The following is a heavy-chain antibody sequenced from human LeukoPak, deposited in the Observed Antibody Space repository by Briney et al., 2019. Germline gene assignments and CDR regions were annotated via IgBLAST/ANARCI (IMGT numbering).Heavy chain of an antibody. CDR1: GFTFSSYA. CDR3: AKMASWVVRGENRQFDY. D-gene: IGHD3-10*01. Sequence: PGGSLRLSCAASGFTFSSYAMSWVRQAPGKGLGWVSAISGSGGSTYYADSVKGRFTISRDNSKNTLYLQMNSLRAEDTAVYYCAKMASWVVRGENRQFDYWGQGTLVTVSS. V-gene: IGHV3-23*01. CDR2: ISGSGGST. J-gene: IGHJ4*02.